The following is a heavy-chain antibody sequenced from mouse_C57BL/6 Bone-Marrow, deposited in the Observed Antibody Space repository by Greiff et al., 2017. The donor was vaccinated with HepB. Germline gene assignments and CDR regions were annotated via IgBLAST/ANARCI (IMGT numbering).Heavy chain of an antibody. V-gene: IGHV2-9-1*01. CDR2: IWTGGGT. J-gene: IGHJ3*01. CDR1: GFSLTSYA. D-gene: IGHD1-1*01. CDR3: ARNHYYGSSPAWFAY. Sequence: QVQLQQSGPGLVAPSQSLSITCTVSGFSLTSYAISWVRQPPGKGLEWLGVIWTGGGTNYNSALKSRLSISKDNSKSQVFLKMNSLQTDDTARYYCARNHYYGSSPAWFAYWGQGTLVTVSA.